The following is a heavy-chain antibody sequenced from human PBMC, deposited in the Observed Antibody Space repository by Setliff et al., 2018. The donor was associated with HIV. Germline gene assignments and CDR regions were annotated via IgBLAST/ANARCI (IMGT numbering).Heavy chain of an antibody. CDR2: LRPSGNT. Sequence: SETLSLTCTVSGGSISSGGYYWGWIRQPPGKGLEWIGSLRPSGNTYYNPSLKSRVTISVDTSKNQFSLNLSSVTAADTAVYYCARHGAFYYYYYMDVWGKGTTVTVSS. V-gene: IGHV4-39*01. J-gene: IGHJ6*03. CDR3: ARHGAFYYYYYMDV. CDR1: GGSISSGGYY.